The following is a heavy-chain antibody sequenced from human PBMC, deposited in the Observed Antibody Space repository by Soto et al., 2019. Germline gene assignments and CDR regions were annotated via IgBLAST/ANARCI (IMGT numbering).Heavy chain of an antibody. V-gene: IGHV1-69*06. Sequence: GASVKGSWKASGGTFSSYAISWVRQAPGQGLEWMGGIIPIFGTANYAQKFQGRVTITADKSTSTAYMELSSLRSEDTAVYYCASREPVDTAMVTKYFDYWGQGTLVTVSS. D-gene: IGHD5-18*01. CDR2: IIPIFGTA. J-gene: IGHJ4*02. CDR1: GGTFSSYA. CDR3: ASREPVDTAMVTKYFDY.